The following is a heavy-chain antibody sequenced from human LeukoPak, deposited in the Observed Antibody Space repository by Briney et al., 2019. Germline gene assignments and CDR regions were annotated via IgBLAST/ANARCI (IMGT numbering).Heavy chain of an antibody. CDR2: ISAYNGNT. D-gene: IGHD6-25*01. Sequence: ASVEVSCKASGYDFIRYGFTWVRQAPGRGLEWMGWISAYNGNTNYAPSLQARVSMTTDASASTVSIEVRSLTPDDTAVYYCAEGAKSGLHYWGQGTLDTVSS. CDR1: GYDFIRYG. J-gene: IGHJ4*02. CDR3: AEGAKSGLHY. V-gene: IGHV1-18*01.